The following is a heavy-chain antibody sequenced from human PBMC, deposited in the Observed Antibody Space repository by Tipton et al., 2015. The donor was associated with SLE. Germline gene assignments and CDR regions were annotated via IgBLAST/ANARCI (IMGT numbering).Heavy chain of an antibody. CDR1: EYTFSTYY. CDR3: ARELGNNAFDI. J-gene: IGHJ3*02. CDR2: ITPSGGST. Sequence: QSGAEVKKPGASVKVSCKASEYTFSTYYIHWVRQAPGQGLEWMGIITPSGGSTSYSQKFQGRVTMTRDTSTNTVYMELSSLTSDDTAVYYCARELGNNAFDIWGQGTLVTVSS. V-gene: IGHV1-46*01. D-gene: IGHD7-27*01.